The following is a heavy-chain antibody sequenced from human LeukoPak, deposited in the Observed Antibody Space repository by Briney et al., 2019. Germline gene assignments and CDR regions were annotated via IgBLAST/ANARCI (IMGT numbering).Heavy chain of an antibody. J-gene: IGHJ6*02. CDR2: INHSGST. CDR1: GGSSSGYY. D-gene: IGHD2-15*01. CDR3: ARGKIYCSGGSCYYYYYGMDV. V-gene: IGHV4-34*01. Sequence: SETLSLTCAVYGGSSSGYYWSWIRQPPGKGLEWIGEINHSGSTNYNPSLKSRVTISVDTSKNQFSLKLSSVTAADTAVYYCARGKIYCSGGSCYYYYYGMDVWGQGTTVTVSS.